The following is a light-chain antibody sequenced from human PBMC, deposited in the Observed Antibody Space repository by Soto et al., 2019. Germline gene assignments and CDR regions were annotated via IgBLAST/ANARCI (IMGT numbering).Light chain of an antibody. CDR2: GTS. V-gene: IGKV3-20*01. Sequence: EIVLTQSPGAQSLSPGERATLSSRASQSVSSSYLAWYQQKPGQAPSLLIYGTSNRATGIPDRFTGSGSGTEFTLTIIRLEREDFAVYYCQQYGTSPKTFGQGTKVDI. J-gene: IGKJ1*01. CDR3: QQYGTSPKT. CDR1: QSVSSSY.